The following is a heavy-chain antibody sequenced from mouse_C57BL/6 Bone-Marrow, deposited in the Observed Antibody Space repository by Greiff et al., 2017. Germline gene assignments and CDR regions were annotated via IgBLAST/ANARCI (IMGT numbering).Heavy chain of an antibody. D-gene: IGHD3-3*01. J-gene: IGHJ3*01. Sequence: VQLQQPGAELVKPGASVKLSCKASGYTFTSYWMSWVQQRPGQGLEWIGIIHPGSGCTNYTEKFKSKATLTVDKSYRTAYMQLSSLTSEDSAVYYCARRGTRWGQGTLVTVSA. CDR2: IHPGSGCT. V-gene: IGHV1-64*01. CDR1: GYTFTSYW. CDR3: ARRGTR.